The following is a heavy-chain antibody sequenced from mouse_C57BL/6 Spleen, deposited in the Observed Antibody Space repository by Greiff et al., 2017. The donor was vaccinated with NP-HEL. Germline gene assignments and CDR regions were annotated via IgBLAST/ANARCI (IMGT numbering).Heavy chain of an antibody. CDR1: GYTFTSYN. Sequence: LQQSGAELVRPGASVKMSCKASGYTFTSYNMHWVKQTPRQGLEWIGAIYPGNGDTSYNQKFKGKATLTVDKSSSTAYMQLSSLTSEDSAVYFCARKSNYEGYYAMDYWGQGTSVTVSS. CDR3: ARKSNYEGYYAMDY. D-gene: IGHD2-5*01. CDR2: IYPGNGDT. J-gene: IGHJ4*01. V-gene: IGHV1-12*01.